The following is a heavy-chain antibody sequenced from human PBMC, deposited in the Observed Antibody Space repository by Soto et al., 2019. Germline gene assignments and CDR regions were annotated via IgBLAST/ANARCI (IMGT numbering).Heavy chain of an antibody. CDR1: GFTFSTYE. Sequence: VGSLRLSCAASGFTFSTYEMNWVRLAPGKGLEWVSYISSSGSTIYYADSVKGRFTISRDNAKNSLYLQMNSVRAEDTAVYYCATRSGGGGAFDIWGQGTMVTVSS. V-gene: IGHV3-48*03. J-gene: IGHJ3*02. CDR2: ISSSGSTI. D-gene: IGHD3-10*01. CDR3: ATRSGGGGAFDI.